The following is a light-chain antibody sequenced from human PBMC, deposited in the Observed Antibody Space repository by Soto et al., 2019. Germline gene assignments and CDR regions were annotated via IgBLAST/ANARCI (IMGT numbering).Light chain of an antibody. J-gene: IGKJ1*01. CDR3: QQFGSSRWT. CDR1: QSVSSNY. V-gene: IGKV3-20*01. Sequence: EIVLTQSPGTLSLSPGERATLSCRASQSVSSNYLAWYQQKPGQAPRLLIYGASSRATGIPDRISGSGSGTDFTLSISRLEPEDFAVYYWQQFGSSRWTFGQGTKVEIK. CDR2: GAS.